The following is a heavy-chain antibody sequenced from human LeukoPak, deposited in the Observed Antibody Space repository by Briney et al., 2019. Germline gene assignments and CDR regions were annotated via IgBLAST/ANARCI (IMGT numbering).Heavy chain of an antibody. D-gene: IGHD3-16*02. Sequence: ASVKVSCKASGYTFTTYYMHWVRQAPGQGLEWMAIINPTGGTTDYAQKFHGRITVTRDTSTSTVYMELTTLTSEDTAVYYCVRDALSYDYSWGSYRHLGIDPWGQGTLVTVSS. J-gene: IGHJ5*02. CDR1: GYTFTTYY. CDR2: INPTGGTT. CDR3: VRDALSYDYSWGSYRHLGIDP. V-gene: IGHV1-46*01.